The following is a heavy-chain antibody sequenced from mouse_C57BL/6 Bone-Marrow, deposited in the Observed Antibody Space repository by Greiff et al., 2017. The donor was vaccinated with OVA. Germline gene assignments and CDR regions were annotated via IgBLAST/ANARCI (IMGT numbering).Heavy chain of an antibody. V-gene: IGHV1-85*01. CDR3: AIGDDYDGGRGYYFDY. J-gene: IGHJ2*01. D-gene: IGHD2-4*01. CDR2: IYPRDGST. Sequence: VQLQQSGPELVKPGASVKLSCKASGYTFTSYDINWVKQRPGQGLEWIGWIYPRDGSTKYNEKFKGKATLTVDTSSSTAYMELHSLTSEDSAVYFCAIGDDYDGGRGYYFDYWGQGTTLTVSS. CDR1: GYTFTSYD.